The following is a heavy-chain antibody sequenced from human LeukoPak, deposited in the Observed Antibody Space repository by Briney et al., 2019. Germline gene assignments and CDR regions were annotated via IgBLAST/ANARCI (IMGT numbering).Heavy chain of an antibody. Sequence: PSETLSLTCTVSGGSISSGSYYWSWIRQPAGKGLEWIGRFYTSGSTNYNPSLKSRVTISVDTSKNQFSLKLSSVTAADTAVYSCVRHVARAFDIWGQGTKVTVSS. V-gene: IGHV4-61*02. CDR3: VRHVARAFDI. J-gene: IGHJ3*02. CDR1: GGSISSGSYY. CDR2: FYTSGST.